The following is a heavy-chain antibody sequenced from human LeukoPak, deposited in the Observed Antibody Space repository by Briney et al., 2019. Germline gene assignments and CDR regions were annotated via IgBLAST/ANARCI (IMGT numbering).Heavy chain of an antibody. Sequence: GSLRLSCAASGFTFSSYGMHWVRQAPGKGLEGVGVISYEGSNKSYADSWKGRFTISRDHPKNTLYLQMNSLRAEDTAVYYCAKDVSVLVPAASYIDYWGQGTLVTVSS. J-gene: IGHJ4*02. CDR1: GFTFSSYG. CDR2: ISYEGSNK. V-gene: IGHV3-30*18. CDR3: AKDVSVLVPAASYIDY. D-gene: IGHD2-2*01.